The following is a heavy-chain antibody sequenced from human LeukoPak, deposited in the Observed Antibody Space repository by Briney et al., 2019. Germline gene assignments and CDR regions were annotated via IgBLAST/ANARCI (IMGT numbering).Heavy chain of an antibody. CDR2: IYTSGST. CDR3: ARQGRYYDSSGYYFVY. CDR1: GGSISSNSYY. Sequence: SETLSLTCTVSGGSISSNSYYWSWIRQPAGKGLEWIGRIYTSGSTNYNPSLKSRVTISVDTSKNQFSLKLSSVTAADTAVYYCARQGRYYDSSGYYFVYWGQGTLVTVSS. V-gene: IGHV4-61*02. D-gene: IGHD3-22*01. J-gene: IGHJ4*02.